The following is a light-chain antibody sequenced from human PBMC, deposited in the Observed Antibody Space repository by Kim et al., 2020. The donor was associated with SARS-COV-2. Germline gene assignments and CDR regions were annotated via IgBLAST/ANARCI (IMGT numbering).Light chain of an antibody. Sequence: SSELTQDPAVSVALGQTVRITCQGDNLRHYYFSWYQQKPGQAPLLVIYGKNNRPSGIPDRLSGSTSGNTASLTITGAQAEDEADYYCKSRDNSGKVVFGGGTQLTVL. V-gene: IGLV3-19*01. CDR3: KSRDNSGKVV. CDR1: NLRHYY. J-gene: IGLJ2*01. CDR2: GKN.